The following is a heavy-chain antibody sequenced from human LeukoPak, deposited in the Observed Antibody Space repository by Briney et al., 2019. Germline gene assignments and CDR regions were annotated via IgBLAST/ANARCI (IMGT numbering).Heavy chain of an antibody. V-gene: IGHV3-23*01. CDR3: AKVLKWSVFDY. D-gene: IGHD2-8*01. J-gene: IGHJ4*02. Sequence: PGGSLRLSCAASGFTFSSCAMGWVRQAPGKGLEWVSAISDTGGSTFYADSVKGRFTISRDNSKNTLYLQMNRLRAEDTAVYYCAKVLKWSVFDYWGQGTLVTVSS. CDR1: GFTFSSCA. CDR2: ISDTGGST.